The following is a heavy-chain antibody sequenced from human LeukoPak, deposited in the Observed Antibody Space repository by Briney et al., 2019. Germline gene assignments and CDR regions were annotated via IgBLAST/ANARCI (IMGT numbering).Heavy chain of an antibody. J-gene: IGHJ4*02. CDR3: ARDSELGIRSAYYFDY. V-gene: IGHV3-23*01. CDR1: GFAFSSYA. CDR2: ISGSGGST. Sequence: PGGSLRLSCAASGFAFSSYAMSWVRQAPGKGLEWVSAISGSGGSTYYADSVKGRFTISRDNAKNSLYLQMNSLRAEDTAVYYCARDSELGIRSAYYFDYWGQGALVTVSS. D-gene: IGHD7-27*01.